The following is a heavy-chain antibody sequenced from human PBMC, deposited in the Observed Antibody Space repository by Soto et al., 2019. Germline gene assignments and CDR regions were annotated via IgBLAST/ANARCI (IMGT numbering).Heavy chain of an antibody. Sequence: QVQLVESGGGLVKPGGSLRLSCAASGFTFSDYYMSWIRQAPGKGLEWVSYISSSSSYTNYADSVKGRFTISRDNAKNSLYLQMNSLRAEDTAVYYCARDSLRYFDWLPTPLDYWGQGTLVTVSS. CDR2: ISSSSSYT. V-gene: IGHV3-11*06. D-gene: IGHD3-9*01. CDR1: GFTFSDYY. J-gene: IGHJ4*02. CDR3: ARDSLRYFDWLPTPLDY.